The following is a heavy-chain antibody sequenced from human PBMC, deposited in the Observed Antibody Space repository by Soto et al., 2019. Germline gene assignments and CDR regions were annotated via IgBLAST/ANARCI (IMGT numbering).Heavy chain of an antibody. V-gene: IGHV3-33*01. J-gene: IGHJ6*02. CDR2: IWYDGSNK. CDR3: ARQGYYDTLIIHPYYYYGMDV. CDR1: GFIFSSYG. D-gene: IGHD3-9*01. Sequence: GGSLRLSCAASGFIFSSYGMPWVRQAPGKGLEWVAVIWYDGSNKYHADSVKGRFTLSRDNSKNTLYLQMNSLRASDTAMYYCARQGYYDTLIIHPYYYYGMDVWGQGTTVTVSS.